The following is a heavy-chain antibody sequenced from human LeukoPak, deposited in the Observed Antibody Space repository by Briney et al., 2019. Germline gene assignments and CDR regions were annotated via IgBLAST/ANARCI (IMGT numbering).Heavy chain of an antibody. CDR3: ARNYYDSSGYYEYYYYGMDV. CDR1: GGSIRSYY. V-gene: IGHV4-59*01. Sequence: SETLSLTCTVSGGSIRSYYWSWIRQPPGKGLEWIGYIYYSGSANYNPSLKSRVSISVDTSKNQFSLKLSSVTAADTAVYYCARNYYDSSGYYEYYYYGMDVWGQGTTVTVSS. J-gene: IGHJ6*02. D-gene: IGHD3-22*01. CDR2: IYYSGSA.